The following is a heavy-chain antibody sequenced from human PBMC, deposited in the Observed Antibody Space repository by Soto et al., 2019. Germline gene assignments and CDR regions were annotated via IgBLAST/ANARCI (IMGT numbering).Heavy chain of an antibody. CDR3: ARGHIVVVPTVGWFDP. CDR1: GYLISSGYY. Sequence: SETLSLTCTVSGYLISSGYYWGWIRQPPGKGLEWIGSMFHSGSTHYNPSLKSRVTMSVDTSKNQFSLRLSSVTASDTAVYYCARGHIVVVPTVGWFDPWGQGTLVTVSS. J-gene: IGHJ5*02. CDR2: MFHSGST. V-gene: IGHV4-38-2*02. D-gene: IGHD2-2*01.